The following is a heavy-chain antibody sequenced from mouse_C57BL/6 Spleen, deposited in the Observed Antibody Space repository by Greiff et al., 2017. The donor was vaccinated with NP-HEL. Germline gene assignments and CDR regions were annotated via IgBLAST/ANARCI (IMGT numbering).Heavy chain of an antibody. Sequence: QVQLQQPGAELVKPGASVKVSCKASGYTFTSYWMHWVKQRPGQGLEWIGRIHPSDSDPNYNQKFKGKATLTVDKSSSTAYMQLSSLTSVDSAVYYCATYSNYAWFAYWGQGTLVTVSA. V-gene: IGHV1-74*01. J-gene: IGHJ3*01. CDR2: IHPSDSDP. CDR1: GYTFTSYW. D-gene: IGHD2-5*01. CDR3: ATYSNYAWFAY.